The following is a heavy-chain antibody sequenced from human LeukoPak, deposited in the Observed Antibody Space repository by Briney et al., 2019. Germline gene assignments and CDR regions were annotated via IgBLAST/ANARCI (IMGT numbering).Heavy chain of an antibody. CDR2: ISSDESDK. CDR3: AKAAAAAGILVY. V-gene: IGHV3-30*18. D-gene: IGHD6-13*01. J-gene: IGHJ4*02. Sequence: GGSLRLSCAASGFTFTRYGMHWVREAPGKGLEWVAVISSDESDKYYADSVKGRFTISRDNSKNTLYLQMNSLRAEDTAIYYCAKAAAAAGILVYWGQGSLVTVSS. CDR1: GFTFTRYG.